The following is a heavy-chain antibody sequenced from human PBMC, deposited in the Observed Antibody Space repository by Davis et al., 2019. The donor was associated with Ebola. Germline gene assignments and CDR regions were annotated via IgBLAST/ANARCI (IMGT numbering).Heavy chain of an antibody. J-gene: IGHJ4*02. V-gene: IGHV3-48*02. Sequence: GESLKISCVGSGFTFDTYGMNWVRQGPGQGLEWIAHISSSGSPIFYADSVKGRFTVSRDNAKNSVFLQLDSLRDDDTAVYFCTNLGAYPAHYWGQGTLVNVSS. CDR1: GFTFDTYG. CDR3: TNLGAYPAHY. D-gene: IGHD3-16*01. CDR2: ISSSGSPI.